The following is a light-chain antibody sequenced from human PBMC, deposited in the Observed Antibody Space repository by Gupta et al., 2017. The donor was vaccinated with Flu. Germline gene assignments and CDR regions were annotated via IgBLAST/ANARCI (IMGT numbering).Light chain of an antibody. CDR3: QQYNNYWT. CDR2: QAS. J-gene: IGKJ1*01. Sequence: DIQMTQSPSILSASVGDRVTITCRASQSISSWLAWYQQKAGKAPKLLIYQASNLESGVPSRFSGSGSGTEFTLTISSLQPDDSATYYCQQYNNYWTFGQGTKVEIK. CDR1: QSISSW. V-gene: IGKV1-5*03.